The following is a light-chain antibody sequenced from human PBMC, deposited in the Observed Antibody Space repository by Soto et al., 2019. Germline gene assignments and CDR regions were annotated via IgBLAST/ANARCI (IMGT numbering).Light chain of an antibody. J-gene: IGLJ1*01. CDR2: EVT. Sequence: QSVLTQPASVSGSPGQSITISCTGTSSDVGAYKYVSWYQQHPGKAPKLMIYEVTNRPSGVSNRFYGSKSGNTASLTISGLQAEDEAEYYCSSYTSSSTYAFGTGTKSPS. CDR3: SSYTSSSTYA. V-gene: IGLV2-14*01. CDR1: SSDVGAYKY.